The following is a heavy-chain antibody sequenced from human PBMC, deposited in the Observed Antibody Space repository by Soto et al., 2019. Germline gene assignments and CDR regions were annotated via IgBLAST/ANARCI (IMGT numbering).Heavy chain of an antibody. V-gene: IGHV4-39*07. CDR2: IYHSGST. CDR3: AKTYYYGSGSYLFDY. D-gene: IGHD3-10*01. Sequence: LSLTCSVSGGSISSNHYYWGWIRQPPGKGLEWIGSIYHSGSTYYNPSLKSRVTISVDTSKNQFSLKLSSVTAADTAVYYCAKTYYYGSGSYLFDYWGQGTLVTVSS. CDR1: GGSISSNHYY. J-gene: IGHJ4*02.